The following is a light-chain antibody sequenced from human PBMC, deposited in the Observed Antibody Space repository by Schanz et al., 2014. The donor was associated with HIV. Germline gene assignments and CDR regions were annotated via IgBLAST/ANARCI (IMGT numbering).Light chain of an antibody. V-gene: IGLV1-40*01. Sequence: QSVLTQPPSVSGAPGQRVTISCTGSSSNVGAGYEIFWYQQLPGTAPKLLIYRPSGVPDRFSASKSGTSASLAITGLQAEDEADYYCQSYDSSLSGSVFGGGTQLTVL. CDR3: QSYDSSLSGSV. CDR1: SSNVGAGYE. J-gene: IGLJ7*01.